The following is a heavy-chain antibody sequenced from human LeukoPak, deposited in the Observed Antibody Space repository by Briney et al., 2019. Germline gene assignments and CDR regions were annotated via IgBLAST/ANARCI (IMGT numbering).Heavy chain of an antibody. CDR1: GFTFSDCY. CDR3: ATSSSSPGLFDY. J-gene: IGHJ4*02. D-gene: IGHD6-6*01. CDR2: ISSSGSTI. V-gene: IGHV3-11*04. Sequence: GGSLRLSCAASGFTFSDCYTSWIRQAPGKGLEWVSYISSSGSTIYYADSVKGRFTISRDNAKNTLYLQMNSLRAEDTAVYYCATSSSSPGLFDYWGQGTLVTVSS.